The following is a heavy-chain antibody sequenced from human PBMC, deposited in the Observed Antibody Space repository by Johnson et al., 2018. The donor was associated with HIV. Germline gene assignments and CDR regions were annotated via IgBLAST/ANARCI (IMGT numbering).Heavy chain of an antibody. CDR1: GFTFSSSA. CDR2: IWYDGSKK. Sequence: QVQLVESGGGVVQPGRSLRLSCAASGFTFSSSAMHWVRQAPGKGLEWVAVIWYDGSKKYYVESLQGRFTISRDNSKNTLYFQMNGLRAEDTAVYYCAKQNRGAFDIWGQGTMVTVSS. V-gene: IGHV3-33*06. CDR3: AKQNRGAFDI. J-gene: IGHJ3*02.